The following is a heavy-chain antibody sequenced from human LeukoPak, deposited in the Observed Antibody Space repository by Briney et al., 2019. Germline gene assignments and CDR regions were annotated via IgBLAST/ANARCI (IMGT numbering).Heavy chain of an antibody. CDR2: IYYSGTT. CDR1: DGSISSYY. Sequence: SETLSLACSVSDGSISSYYWSWIRQPPGKGLEWIGYIYYSGTTNYNPSLKSRLTISVDTSKNQFSLKLSSVTPADTAVYYCARVLWFGEFWYYFDYWGQGTLVTVSS. D-gene: IGHD3-10*01. V-gene: IGHV4-59*01. J-gene: IGHJ4*02. CDR3: ARVLWFGEFWYYFDY.